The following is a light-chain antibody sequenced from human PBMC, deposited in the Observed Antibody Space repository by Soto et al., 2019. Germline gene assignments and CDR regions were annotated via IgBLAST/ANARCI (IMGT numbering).Light chain of an antibody. Sequence: DIQVTQSPSSLSASVGDRVTITCRASQSISHYLHWYQQKPGKAPNLLISLTSSLQSGVPSRFSGSGSGTDFTLTISSLQPEDFATYYCQQSYSTPYTFGQGTKLEIK. CDR2: LTS. V-gene: IGKV1-39*01. CDR3: QQSYSTPYT. J-gene: IGKJ2*01. CDR1: QSISHY.